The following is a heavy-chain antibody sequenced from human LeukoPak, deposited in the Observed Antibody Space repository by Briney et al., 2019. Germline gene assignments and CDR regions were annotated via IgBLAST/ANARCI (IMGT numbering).Heavy chain of an antibody. D-gene: IGHD2-8*01. CDR2: IGTGGDS. CDR3: VRGCMFCRWKTYFDP. Sequence: GGSLRLSCAASGFTFNTYDMHWVRQAAGKGLEWVSAIGTGGDSFYPDSVKGRFTMSRENAKNSVYLQRNSLRAEDTAVYYCVRGCMFCRWKTYFDPWGQGTLVTVSS. J-gene: IGHJ5*02. V-gene: IGHV3-13*01. CDR1: GFTFNTYD.